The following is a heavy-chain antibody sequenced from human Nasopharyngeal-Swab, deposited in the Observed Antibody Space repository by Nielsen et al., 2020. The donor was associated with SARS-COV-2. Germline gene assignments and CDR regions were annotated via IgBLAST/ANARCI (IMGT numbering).Heavy chain of an antibody. J-gene: IGHJ4*02. Sequence: SQTFSLTCAISGDRVPSHSAGWNWIRQSPSRGLEWLGRTLYRSKWYNDYAESVKRRIAVNPDTSKNQFSLQLNSVTPEDTAVYYCARGRDFSFDSWGQGTLVTASS. CDR2: TLYRSKWYN. CDR1: GDRVPSHSAG. D-gene: IGHD3-3*01. V-gene: IGHV6-1*01. CDR3: ARGRDFSFDS.